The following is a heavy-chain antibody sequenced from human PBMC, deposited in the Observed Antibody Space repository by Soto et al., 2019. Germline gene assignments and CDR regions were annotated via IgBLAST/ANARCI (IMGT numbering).Heavy chain of an antibody. Sequence: PSETLSLTCAVYGGSFSGYYWSWIRQPPGKGLEWIGEINHSGSTNYNPSLKSRVTISVDTSKNQFSLKLSSVTAADTAVYYCARGAGGYSYGYRFDYWGQGTLVTVS. CDR1: GGSFSGYY. CDR3: ARGAGGYSYGYRFDY. J-gene: IGHJ4*02. D-gene: IGHD5-18*01. CDR2: INHSGST. V-gene: IGHV4-34*01.